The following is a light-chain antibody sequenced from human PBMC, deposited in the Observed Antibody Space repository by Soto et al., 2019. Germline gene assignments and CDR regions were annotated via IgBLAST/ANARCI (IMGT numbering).Light chain of an antibody. CDR3: SSHAGINNVV. CDR2: EGS. J-gene: IGLJ3*02. CDR1: SSDVGHYNL. Sequence: QSALTQPASVSGSPGQSITISCTGTSSDVGHYNLVSWYQQHPGKAPRLMIHEGSKRPSGVSNRFSGSKSGNTASLTISGLLAEDEADYYCSSHAGINNVVFGGGTKLTVL. V-gene: IGLV2-14*02.